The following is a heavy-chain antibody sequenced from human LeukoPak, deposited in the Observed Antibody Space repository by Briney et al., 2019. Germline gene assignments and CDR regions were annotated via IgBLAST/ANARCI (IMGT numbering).Heavy chain of an antibody. CDR1: GGSISSGGYY. J-gene: IGHJ2*01. Sequence: NPSQTLSLTCTVSGGSISSGGYYWSWIRQHPGKGLEWIGYIYYSGSTYYNPSLKSRVTISVDTSKNQFSLKLSSVTAADTAVYYCARGEGYDSSGYYLWWYFDLWGRGTLVTVSS. V-gene: IGHV4-31*03. D-gene: IGHD3-22*01. CDR3: ARGEGYDSSGYYLWWYFDL. CDR2: IYYSGST.